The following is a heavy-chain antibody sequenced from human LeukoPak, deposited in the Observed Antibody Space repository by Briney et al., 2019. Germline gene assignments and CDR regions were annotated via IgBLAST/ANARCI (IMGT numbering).Heavy chain of an antibody. Sequence: QTGGSLRLSCAASGFTFSSYAMSWVRQAPGKGLEWVSAISGSGGSTYYADSVKGRFTISRDNSKNTLYLQMNSLRAEDTAVYYCAKREYCSGGSCYYFDYWGQGTLVTVSS. D-gene: IGHD2-15*01. CDR2: ISGSGGST. CDR3: AKREYCSGGSCYYFDY. CDR1: GFTFSSYA. V-gene: IGHV3-23*01. J-gene: IGHJ4*02.